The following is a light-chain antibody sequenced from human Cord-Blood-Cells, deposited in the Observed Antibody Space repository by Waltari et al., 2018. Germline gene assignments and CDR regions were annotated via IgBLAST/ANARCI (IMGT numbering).Light chain of an antibody. CDR2: EVS. CDR1: RSDVGSYNR. J-gene: IGLJ1*01. V-gene: IGLV2-18*02. Sequence: QSSLTPTPSWSGSPGQSAPIYFPGTRSDVGSYNRVFWYQQPPGTASKLMIYEVSTRPSGLPDRFSGSESGNTASLTISGLQAEDEADYYCSSYTSSSTYVFGTGTKVTVL. CDR3: SSYTSSSTYV.